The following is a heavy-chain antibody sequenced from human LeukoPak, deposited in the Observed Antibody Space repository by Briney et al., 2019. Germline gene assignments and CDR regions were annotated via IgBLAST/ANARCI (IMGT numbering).Heavy chain of an antibody. D-gene: IGHD3-22*01. J-gene: IGHJ6*03. V-gene: IGHV4-38-2*02. CDR2: INHSGST. Sequence: SETLSLTCTVSGYSISSNYYWSWIRQPPGKGLEWIGEINHSGSTNYNPSLKSRVTMSVDTSKNQFSLKLSSVTAADTAVYYCARDRYYYDSSGYRAMDVWGKGTTVTISS. CDR1: GYSISSNYY. CDR3: ARDRYYYDSSGYRAMDV.